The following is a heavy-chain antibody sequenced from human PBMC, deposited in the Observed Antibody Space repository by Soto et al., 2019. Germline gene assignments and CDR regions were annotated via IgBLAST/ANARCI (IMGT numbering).Heavy chain of an antibody. V-gene: IGHV4-34*01. CDR3: ASGKYYFDY. CDR1: GGSFSGYY. J-gene: IGHJ4*02. Sequence: QVQLQQWGAGLLKPSETLSLTCAVYGGSFSGYYWSWIRQPPGKGLEWIGEINHSGSTNYNPSLKGRVPISVDTSKNQFSLTLSSVTAADTAVYYCASGKYYFDYWGQGTLVTVSS. D-gene: IGHD6-13*01. CDR2: INHSGST.